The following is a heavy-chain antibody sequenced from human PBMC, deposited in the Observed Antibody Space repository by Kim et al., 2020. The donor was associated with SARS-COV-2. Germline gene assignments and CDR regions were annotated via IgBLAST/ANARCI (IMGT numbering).Heavy chain of an antibody. D-gene: IGHD3-22*01. J-gene: IGHJ4*02. CDR1: GFTFSSYN. CDR2: ISGSSSHI. Sequence: GSLRLSCAASGFTFSSYNMNWVRQAPGKGLEWVSCISGSSSHIYYADSVKGRLTISRDNAKNSLYLQINSLRVEDTAVYYCARAPLWNSGSRGYADFWGQGTLVTVSS. V-gene: IGHV3-21*01. CDR3: ARAPLWNSGSRGYADF.